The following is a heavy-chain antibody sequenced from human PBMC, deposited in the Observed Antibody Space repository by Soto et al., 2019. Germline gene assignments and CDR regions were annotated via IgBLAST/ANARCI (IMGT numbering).Heavy chain of an antibody. J-gene: IGHJ1*01. V-gene: IGHV2-5*02. CDR2: IYWDDDN. CDR3: AHRLAYCSGGSYYQSEAEYLQH. Sequence: QITLKESGPTLVKPTQNLTLTCTFSGFSLSTSGLGVGWIRQPPGKALQWHALIYWDDDNRYSPSLKSRLTNTQDTSKSLVELTLTNMEPVDTATYYCAHRLAYCSGGSYYQSEAEYLQHWGQGTLVTVSS. CDR1: GFSLSTSGLG. D-gene: IGHD2-15*01.